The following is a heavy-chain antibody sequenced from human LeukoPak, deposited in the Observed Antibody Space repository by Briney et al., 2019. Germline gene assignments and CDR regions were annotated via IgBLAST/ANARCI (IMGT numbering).Heavy chain of an antibody. Sequence: GRSLRLSCAASGFTFSSYGMHWVRQAPGKGLEWVAAIWFDGGNKFYVDSVKGRFTISRDNSKNMMYLQMNSLRAEDTAVYYCARDFVKMLRGLRYFDYWGRGTLVTVSS. CDR1: GFTFSSYG. CDR2: IWFDGGNK. V-gene: IGHV3-33*08. J-gene: IGHJ4*02. CDR3: ARDFVKMLRGLRYFDY. D-gene: IGHD3-10*01.